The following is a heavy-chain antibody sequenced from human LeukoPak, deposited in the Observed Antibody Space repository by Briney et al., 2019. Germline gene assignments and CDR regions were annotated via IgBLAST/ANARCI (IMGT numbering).Heavy chain of an antibody. V-gene: IGHV3-23*01. D-gene: IGHD3-10*01. CDR3: AKDSMVRGVIIGLDAFDI. Sequence: PGGSLRLSCAASGFTFSSYAMHWVRQAPGKGLEWVSAISGSGGSTHYADSVKGRFTISRDNSKNTLYVQMNSLRAEDTAVYYCAKDSMVRGVIIGLDAFDIWGQGTMVTVSS. J-gene: IGHJ3*02. CDR2: ISGSGGST. CDR1: GFTFSSYA.